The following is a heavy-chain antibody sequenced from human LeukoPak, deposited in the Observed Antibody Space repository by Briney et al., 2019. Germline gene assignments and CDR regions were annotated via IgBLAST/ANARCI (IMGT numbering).Heavy chain of an antibody. J-gene: IGHJ5*02. Sequence: GEPLKISCKGSGYSFSSYWIVWVRQMPGKGLEWMGIIYPGDSDTRYSPSFEGQVTISADKSISTAYLQWSSLKASDTAMYYCATKTEGYCSSTTCPNWFDPWGQGTLVTVSS. V-gene: IGHV5-51*01. CDR1: GYSFSSYW. CDR2: IYPGDSDT. CDR3: ATKTEGYCSSTTCPNWFDP. D-gene: IGHD2-2*01.